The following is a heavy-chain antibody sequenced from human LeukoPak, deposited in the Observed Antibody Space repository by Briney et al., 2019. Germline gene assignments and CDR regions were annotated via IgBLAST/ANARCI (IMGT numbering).Heavy chain of an antibody. D-gene: IGHD1-1*01. Sequence: PSETLSLTCTVSGGSISSSSYYWGWIRQPPGKGLEWIGEINHSGSTNYNPSLKSRVTISVDTSKNQFSLKLSSVTAADTAVYYCARGLRQPRHYYYYMDVWGKGTTVTVSS. CDR3: ARGLRQPRHYYYYMDV. V-gene: IGHV4-39*07. J-gene: IGHJ6*03. CDR1: GGSISSSSYY. CDR2: INHSGST.